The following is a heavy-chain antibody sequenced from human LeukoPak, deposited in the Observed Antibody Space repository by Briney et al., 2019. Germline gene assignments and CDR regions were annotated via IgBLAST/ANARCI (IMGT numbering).Heavy chain of an antibody. D-gene: IGHD3-16*01. J-gene: IGHJ6*02. CDR2: INHNGNVN. V-gene: IGHV3-7*03. CDR1: GFTFSSYW. CDR3: ARGGGLDV. Sequence: GGSLRLSCAASGFTFSSYWMNWARQAPGKGLEWVASINHNGNVNYYVDSVKGRFTISRDNAKNSLYLQMSNLRAEDTAVYFSARGGGLDVWGQGATVTVSS.